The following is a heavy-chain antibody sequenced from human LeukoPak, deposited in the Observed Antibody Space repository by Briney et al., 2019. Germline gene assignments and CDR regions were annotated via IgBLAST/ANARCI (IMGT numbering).Heavy chain of an antibody. D-gene: IGHD7-27*01. Sequence: GGSLRLSCAASGFTFSNYVMIWVRQAPGKGLEWVSIIGTSGGGIHYADSVKGRFSISRDNSKNTLFLQMSSLRVDDTAVYYCARDPNWGSGYWGQGTLVTVSS. V-gene: IGHV3-23*01. CDR1: GFTFSNYV. CDR2: IGTSGGGI. CDR3: ARDPNWGSGY. J-gene: IGHJ4*02.